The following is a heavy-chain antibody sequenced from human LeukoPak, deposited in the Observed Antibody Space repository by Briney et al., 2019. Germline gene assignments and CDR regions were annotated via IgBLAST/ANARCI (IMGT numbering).Heavy chain of an antibody. D-gene: IGHD3-10*01. CDR3: ARDSSLHGFGELSLYFDY. CDR2: ISYDGSNK. Sequence: GGSLRLSCAASGFTLSSYAMHWVRQAPGKGLEWVAIISYDGSNKYYADSVKGRFTISRDNAKNSLYLQMNSLRAEDTAVYYCARDSSLHGFGELSLYFDYWGQGTLVTVSS. V-gene: IGHV3-30-3*01. CDR1: GFTLSSYA. J-gene: IGHJ4*02.